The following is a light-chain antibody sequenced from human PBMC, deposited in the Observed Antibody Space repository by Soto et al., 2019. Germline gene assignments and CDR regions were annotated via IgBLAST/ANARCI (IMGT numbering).Light chain of an antibody. Sequence: IPMTQSPSTLSASVGARVTITCRASQSISSWLAWYQQKPGTAPKLLIYKASTLKSGVPSRFRGSGSGTELTITISSLQPDDFETYYCQHYKSYSEAFGQGTKVDIK. CDR1: QSISSW. CDR2: KAS. J-gene: IGKJ1*01. CDR3: QHYKSYSEA. V-gene: IGKV1-5*03.